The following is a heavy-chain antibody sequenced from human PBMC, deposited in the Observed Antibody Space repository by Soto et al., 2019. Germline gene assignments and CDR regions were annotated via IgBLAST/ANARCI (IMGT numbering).Heavy chain of an antibody. CDR2: ISYDGSNK. Sequence: VGSLRLSCAASGFTFSSYGMHWVRQAPGKGLEWVAVISYDGSNKYYADSVKGRFTISRDNSKNTLYLQMKSLRAEDTAVYYCAKSQGSLGIAGYYYYGMDVWGQGTTVTVSS. J-gene: IGHJ6*02. CDR3: AKSQGSLGIAGYYYYGMDV. D-gene: IGHD6-13*01. CDR1: GFTFSSYG. V-gene: IGHV3-30*18.